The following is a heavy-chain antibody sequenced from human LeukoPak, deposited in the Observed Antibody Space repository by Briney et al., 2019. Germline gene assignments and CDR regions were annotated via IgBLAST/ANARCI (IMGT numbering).Heavy chain of an antibody. Sequence: GGSLRLSCAASGFTFSSYGMHWVRQAPGKGLEWVAFIRYDGSNKYYADSVKGRFTISRDNSKNTLYLQMNSLRAEDTAVYYCAKDHYDFWSGYYWGQGTLVTVSS. CDR1: GFTFSSYG. CDR2: IRYDGSNK. CDR3: AKDHYDFWSGYY. V-gene: IGHV3-30*02. J-gene: IGHJ4*02. D-gene: IGHD3-3*01.